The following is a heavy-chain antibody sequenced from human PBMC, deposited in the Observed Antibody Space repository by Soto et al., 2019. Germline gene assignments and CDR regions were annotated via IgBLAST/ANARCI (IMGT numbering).Heavy chain of an antibody. V-gene: IGHV3-30-3*01. CDR3: ARDNRNSQPNWFDP. D-gene: IGHD1-26*01. CDR1: GFTFSSYA. CDR2: ISYDGSNK. Sequence: QVQLVESGGGVVQPGRSLRLSCAASGFTFSSYAMHWVRQAPGTGLEWVAVISYDGSNKYYADSVKGRFTISRDNSKNTLYLQMNSLRAEDTAVYYCARDNRNSQPNWFDPWGQGTLVTVSS. J-gene: IGHJ5*02.